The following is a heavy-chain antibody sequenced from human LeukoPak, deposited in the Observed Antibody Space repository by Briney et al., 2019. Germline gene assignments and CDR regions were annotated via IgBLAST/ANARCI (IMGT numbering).Heavy chain of an antibody. CDR1: GFTFSNFA. J-gene: IGHJ5*02. CDR2: IRGGGAGA. V-gene: IGHV3-21*01. Sequence: GGSLRLSCAASGFTFSNFAMAWVRQVPEKGLEWVSFIRGGGAGAHYADSVRGRFTISRDNAKNSLYLQMNSLRAEDTAVYYCARDPGIAVADWFDPWGQGTLVTVSS. D-gene: IGHD6-19*01. CDR3: ARDPGIAVADWFDP.